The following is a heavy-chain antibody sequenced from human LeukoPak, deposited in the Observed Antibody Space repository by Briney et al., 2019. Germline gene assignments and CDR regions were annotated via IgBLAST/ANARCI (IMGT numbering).Heavy chain of an antibody. CDR1: GFTFSSYS. CDR3: AKGLRWFGNFYFNYFDH. CDR2: ISFDGSKR. D-gene: IGHD3-10*01. Sequence: GGSLRLSCAASGFTFSSYSMNWVRQAPGKGLEWVAFISFDGSKRYFTDSVKGRFTISRDNSENTLFLQLDSLRTEDTAVYYCAKGLRWFGNFYFNYFDHWGQGTLVTVSS. V-gene: IGHV3-30*18. J-gene: IGHJ4*02.